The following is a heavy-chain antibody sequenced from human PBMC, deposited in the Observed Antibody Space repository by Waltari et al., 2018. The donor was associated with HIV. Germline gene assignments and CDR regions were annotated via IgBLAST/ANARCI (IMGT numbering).Heavy chain of an antibody. V-gene: IGHV4-34*02. CDR3: ARRRWRTTMVFVVKGGVFDI. D-gene: IGHD2-21*01. CDR1: GGSLNNFF. CDR2: INHSGKT. J-gene: IGHJ3*02. Sequence: QVQLQQWGAGLVKPAETLSLNCAVYGGSLNNFFWSFARQSPGKGFEWLGEINHSGKTDYNPSLKGRVSLSIDPSKKQFYLELTSMTVADTAIYYCARRRWRTTMVFVVKGGVFDIWGQGTEVTVSS.